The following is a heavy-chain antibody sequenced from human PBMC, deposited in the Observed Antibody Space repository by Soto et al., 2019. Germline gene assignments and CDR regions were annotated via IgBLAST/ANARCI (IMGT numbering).Heavy chain of an antibody. CDR1: GFTFSNHG. CDR2: VSGSGDTT. D-gene: IGHD6-6*01. V-gene: IGHV3-23*01. CDR3: AREASVPSSGAFWFFDL. Sequence: EVQLLESGGGLVQPGGSLRLSCAGSGFTFSNHGMTWVRQAPGKGLEWVSSVSGSGDTTYYADSVRGRFAISRDNAKDTLSVQMDSLRADDTAVYYCAREASVPSSGAFWFFDLWGRGTQVTVSS. J-gene: IGHJ2*01.